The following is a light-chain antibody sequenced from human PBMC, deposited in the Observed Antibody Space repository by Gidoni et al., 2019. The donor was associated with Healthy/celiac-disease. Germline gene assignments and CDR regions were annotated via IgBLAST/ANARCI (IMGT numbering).Light chain of an antibody. Sequence: SYVLTQPPSASVAPGKTARITCGGNNIGRKSVHWYQQKPGKAPVLVIYDDSDRPSGSPERFSGSNSGNTATLTISRVEAGDEADYYCQVWDSSSDPGVLGGGTKLTGL. CDR2: DDS. V-gene: IGLV3-21*04. CDR3: QVWDSSSDPGV. J-gene: IGLJ3*02. CDR1: NIGRKS.